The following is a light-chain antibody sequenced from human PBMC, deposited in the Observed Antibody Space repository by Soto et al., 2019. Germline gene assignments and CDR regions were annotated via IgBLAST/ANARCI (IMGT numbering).Light chain of an antibody. Sequence: SYELTQPLSVSVALGQTARITCGGNNIGSKNVHWYQQKPGQAPVLVIYRDSNRPSGIPERFSGSNSGNTGTLTISRAQAGDEADYYCQVWDSSTARVFGGGTKVTVL. CDR1: NIGSKN. CDR2: RDS. V-gene: IGLV3-9*01. J-gene: IGLJ3*02. CDR3: QVWDSSTARV.